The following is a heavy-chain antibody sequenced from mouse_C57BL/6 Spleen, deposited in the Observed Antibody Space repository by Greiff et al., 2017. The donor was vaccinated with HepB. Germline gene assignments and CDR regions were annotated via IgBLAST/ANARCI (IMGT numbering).Heavy chain of an antibody. J-gene: IGHJ3*01. CDR1: GYTFTSYW. Sequence: EVQRVESGTVLARPGASVKMSCKTSGYTFTSYWMHWVKQRPGQGLEWIGAIYPGNSDTSYNQKFKGKAKLTAVTSASTAYMELSSLTNEDSAVYYCTSGYYYGPAWFAYWGQGTLVTVSA. CDR3: TSGYYYGPAWFAY. D-gene: IGHD1-1*01. CDR2: IYPGNSDT. V-gene: IGHV1-5*01.